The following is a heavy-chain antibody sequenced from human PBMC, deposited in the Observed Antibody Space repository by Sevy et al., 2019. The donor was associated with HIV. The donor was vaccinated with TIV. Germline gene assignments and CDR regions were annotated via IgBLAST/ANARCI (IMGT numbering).Heavy chain of an antibody. CDR1: GFTFSSYS. V-gene: IGHV3-21*03. D-gene: IGHD1-26*01. Sequence: GGSLSLSCAASGFTFSSYSMNWVRQAPGKGLEWVSSISGSSNYLYYAESLKGRFIISRDNAKNTLYLQMNSLRADDTAVYYCATGPPDGSYDYFDYWGQGTLVTVSS. CDR3: ATGPPDGSYDYFDY. J-gene: IGHJ4*02. CDR2: ISGSSNYL.